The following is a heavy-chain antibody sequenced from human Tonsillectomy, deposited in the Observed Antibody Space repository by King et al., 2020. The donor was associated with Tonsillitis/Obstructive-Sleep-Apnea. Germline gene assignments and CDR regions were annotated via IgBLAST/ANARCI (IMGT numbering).Heavy chain of an antibody. Sequence: VQLQQWGAGLLKPSETLSLTCAVYGGSFSGYYWSWIRQPPGKGLEWIGEINHSGSTNYNPSLKSRVTISVDTSKNQFSLKLSSVTAADTAVYYCAREIPRLFDSWGQGTLVTVSS. CDR3: AREIPRLFDS. V-gene: IGHV4-34*01. J-gene: IGHJ4*02. CDR1: GGSFSGYY. CDR2: INHSGST.